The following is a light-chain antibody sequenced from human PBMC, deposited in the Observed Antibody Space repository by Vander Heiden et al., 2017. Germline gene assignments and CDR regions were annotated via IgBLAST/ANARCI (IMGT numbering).Light chain of an antibody. CDR3: QVWDSSSERYV. CDR1: NVGSKS. Sequence: SYVLTQPPSLSVAPGQTARITCGGHNVGSKSVHWYQQKPGQAPVLVVDDDSDRPSGIPERFSGSNSGNTATLTISRVEAGDEADYYCQVWDSSSERYVFGTGTKVTVL. CDR2: DDS. J-gene: IGLJ1*01. V-gene: IGLV3-21*02.